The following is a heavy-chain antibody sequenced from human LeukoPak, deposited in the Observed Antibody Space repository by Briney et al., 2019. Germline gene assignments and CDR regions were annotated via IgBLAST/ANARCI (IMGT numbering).Heavy chain of an antibody. CDR2: ISGSGGST. J-gene: IGHJ6*02. CDR1: GFSFSSYA. CDR3: AKGPYYGSGSSYYYYGLDV. Sequence: PGRSLRLSCAASGFSFSSYAMTWVRQAPGKGLEWVSAISGSGGSTAYADSVKGRFTISRDNSKNTLYLQMNSLRAEDTAVYYCAKGPYYGSGSSYYYYGLDVWGQGTTVTVSS. D-gene: IGHD3-10*01. V-gene: IGHV3-23*01.